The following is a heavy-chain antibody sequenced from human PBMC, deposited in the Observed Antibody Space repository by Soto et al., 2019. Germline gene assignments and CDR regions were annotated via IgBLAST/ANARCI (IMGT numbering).Heavy chain of an antibody. D-gene: IGHD3-10*01. V-gene: IGHV1-8*01. J-gene: IGHJ3*02. CDR1: GYTFTSYD. CDR3: ARGRGILWFGELFRSPDDAFDI. CDR2: MNPNSGNT. Sequence: ASVKVSCKASGYTFTSYDINWVRQTTGQGLEWMGWMNPNSGNTGYAQKFQGRVTMTRNTSISTAYMELSSLRSEDTAVYYCARGRGILWFGELFRSPDDAFDIWGQGIMVTVSS.